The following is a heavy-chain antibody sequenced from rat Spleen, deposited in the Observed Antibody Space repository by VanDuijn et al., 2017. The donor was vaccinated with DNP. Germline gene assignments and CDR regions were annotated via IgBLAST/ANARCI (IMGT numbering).Heavy chain of an antibody. J-gene: IGHJ4*01. CDR1: GYSITGDY. CDR3: ARSVRATSYYAMDA. CDR2: INSAGSI. V-gene: IGHV3-3*01. D-gene: IGHD1-3*01. Sequence: EVQLQESGPGLVKPSQSLSLTCSVTGYSITGDYWGWIRKFPGHKLEWMGYINSAGSIEYNPSLKSRISITRDTSKNQFFLQVNSVTTEDTATYYCARSVRATSYYAMDAWGQGTSVTVSS.